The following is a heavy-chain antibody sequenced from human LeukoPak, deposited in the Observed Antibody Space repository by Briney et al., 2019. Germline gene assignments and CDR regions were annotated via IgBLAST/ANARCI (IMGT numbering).Heavy chain of an antibody. V-gene: IGHV1-3*01. CDR1: GYTFTSYA. J-gene: IGHJ4*02. CDR2: INAGNGNT. D-gene: IGHD3-22*01. CDR3: AKAPLSYDSSGPFDY. Sequence: GASVKVSCKASGYTFTSYAMHWVRQAPGQRLEWMGWINAGNGNTKYSQKFQGRVTITRDTSASTAYMELSSLRSEDTAVYYCAKAPLSYDSSGPFDYWGQGTLVTVSS.